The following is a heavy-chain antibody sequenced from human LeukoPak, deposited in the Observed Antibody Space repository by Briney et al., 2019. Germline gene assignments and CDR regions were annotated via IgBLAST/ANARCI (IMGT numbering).Heavy chain of an antibody. Sequence: SETLSLTCTVSGGSISSYYWTWIRQSPGKGLEWIGYIYYSGSTNYNPSLKSRVTISIDTSKKQFSLKLSSVTAADTAVYYCARDLSLDYWGQGTLVTVSS. D-gene: IGHD3-3*02. CDR1: GGSISSYY. J-gene: IGHJ4*02. CDR2: IYYSGST. V-gene: IGHV4-59*01. CDR3: ARDLSLDY.